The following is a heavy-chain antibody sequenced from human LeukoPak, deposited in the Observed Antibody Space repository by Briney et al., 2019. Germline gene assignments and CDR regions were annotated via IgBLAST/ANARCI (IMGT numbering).Heavy chain of an antibody. CDR3: ARDGSPSGWYFDAFDI. Sequence: GGSLRLSCTVSGFTVSSNSMSWVRQAPGKGLEWVSYISSSSSTIYYADSVKGRFTTSRDNAKNSLYLQMNSLRAEDTAVYYCARDGSPSGWYFDAFDIWGQGTLVTVSS. CDR2: ISSSSSTI. CDR1: GFTVSSNS. V-gene: IGHV3-48*01. J-gene: IGHJ3*02. D-gene: IGHD6-19*01.